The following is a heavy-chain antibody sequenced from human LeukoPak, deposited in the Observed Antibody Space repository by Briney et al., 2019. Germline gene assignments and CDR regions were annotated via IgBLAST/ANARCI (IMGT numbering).Heavy chain of an antibody. CDR2: IYYGGST. CDR3: AGVRGIISRNWFDR. D-gene: IGHD3-10*01. V-gene: IGHV4-39*01. J-gene: IGHJ5*02. CDR1: GGSISSSNYY. Sequence: PSETLSLTCTVSGGSISSSNYYWGWIRQPPGKGLEWIGSIYYGGSTYYNPSLKSRVTISVDPSKNQFSLKLSSVTAADTAVYFCAGVRGIISRNWFDRWGHGTLVTVSS.